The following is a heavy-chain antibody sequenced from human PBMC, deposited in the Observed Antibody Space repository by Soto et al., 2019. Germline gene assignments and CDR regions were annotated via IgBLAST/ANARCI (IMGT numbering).Heavy chain of an antibody. CDR2: IYTSGST. J-gene: IGHJ6*02. D-gene: IGHD1-1*01. CDR3: ARDKTPATHHYYYGMDV. CDR1: GGSISSYY. V-gene: IGHV4-4*07. Sequence: QVQLQESGPGLVKPSETLSLTCTVSGGSISSYYWSWIRQPAGKGLEWIGRIYTSGSTNYNPSLKSRVTMSVDTSKNQFSLKLSSVTAADTAVYYCARDKTPATHHYYYGMDVWGQGTTVTVSS.